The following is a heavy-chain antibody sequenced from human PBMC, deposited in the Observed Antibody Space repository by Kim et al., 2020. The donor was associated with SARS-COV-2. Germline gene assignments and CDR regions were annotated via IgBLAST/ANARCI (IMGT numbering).Heavy chain of an antibody. J-gene: IGHJ6*03. CDR2: ISGSGGRT. CDR3: VKGSQSLHICDRSSACRDYNYYMDV. CDR1: GFTFSSYP. V-gene: IGHV3-23*01. D-gene: IGHD6-13*01. Sequence: GGSLRLSCAASGFTFSSYPMSWVRQAPGKGLEWVSSISGSGGRTYYADSVKGRFTISRDNSMHALYLQMSSLTAEDTAVYYCVKGSQSLHICDRSSACRDYNYYMDVCGEGTTVTVSS.